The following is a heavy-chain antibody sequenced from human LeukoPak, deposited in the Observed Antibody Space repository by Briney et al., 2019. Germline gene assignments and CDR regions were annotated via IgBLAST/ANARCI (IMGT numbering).Heavy chain of an antibody. V-gene: IGHV3-23*01. CDR1: GFTFSSFA. CDR3: AKDRNMNVYSGSDY. J-gene: IGHJ4*02. Sequence: PGGSLRLSCAASGFTFSSFAMTWVRQAPGKGLEWVSRISVSGGTTYYADSGKGRFTISRDNSKNTLYLQMNSLRAEDTAVYYCAKDRNMNVYSGSDYWGQGTLVTVSS. CDR2: ISVSGGTT. D-gene: IGHD1-26*01.